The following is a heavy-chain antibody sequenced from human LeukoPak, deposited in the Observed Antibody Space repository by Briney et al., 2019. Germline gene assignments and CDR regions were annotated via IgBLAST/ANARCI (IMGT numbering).Heavy chain of an antibody. CDR2: IKSKTDGGTT. CDR1: GFTFSDYE. D-gene: IGHD3-22*01. CDR3: TTDPHNREYYYDSSGYYGTLGDY. V-gene: IGHV3-15*01. J-gene: IGHJ4*02. Sequence: PGGSLRLSCAASGFTFSDYEMNWVRQAPGKGLEWVGRIKSKTDGGTTDYAAPVKGRFTISRDDSKNTLYLQMNSLKTEDTAVYYCTTDPHNREYYYDSSGYYGTLGDYWGQGTLVTVSS.